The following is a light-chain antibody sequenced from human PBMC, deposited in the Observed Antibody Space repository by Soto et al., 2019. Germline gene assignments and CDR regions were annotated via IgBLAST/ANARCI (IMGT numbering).Light chain of an antibody. CDR2: GTF. CDR3: QQYGSWT. J-gene: IGKJ1*01. CDR1: ETISSDK. Sequence: EIVLTQSPGTLSVSPGERATLSCRASETISSDKLAWYQQKPGQPPSLLIYGTFSRATGIPDRFSGSESGTDFTLTISKLEPVDYAIYYCQQYGSWTFGQGTKVEI. V-gene: IGKV3-20*01.